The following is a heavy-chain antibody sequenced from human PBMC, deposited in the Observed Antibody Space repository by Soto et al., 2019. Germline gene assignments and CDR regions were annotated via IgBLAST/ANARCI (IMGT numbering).Heavy chain of an antibody. Sequence: GSLRLSCAVYGGSFSGYYWSWIRQPPGKGLEWIGEINHSGSTNYNPSLKSRFTISVDTSKNQFSLKMSSVTAADTAVYYCARVVGAKDIVVVPAATIGNWFDPWGQGTLVTVSS. CDR3: ARVVGAKDIVVVPAATIGNWFDP. D-gene: IGHD2-2*01. CDR1: GGSFSGYY. V-gene: IGHV4-34*01. CDR2: INHSGST. J-gene: IGHJ5*02.